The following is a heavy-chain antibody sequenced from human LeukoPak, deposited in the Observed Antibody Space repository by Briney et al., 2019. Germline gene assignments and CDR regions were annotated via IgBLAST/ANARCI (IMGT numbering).Heavy chain of an antibody. CDR3: TSRLAAGDY. J-gene: IGHJ4*02. Sequence: GGSLRLSCVASGFIFSDAAMHWVRQASGQGLEWIGRIRSKAKNYATAYAASVKGRFTISRDDSQHTAYLQMNRLQTEDTAVYYCTSRLAAGDYWGRGTLVTVSS. CDR1: GFIFSDAA. V-gene: IGHV3-73*01. D-gene: IGHD6-13*01. CDR2: IRSKAKNYAT.